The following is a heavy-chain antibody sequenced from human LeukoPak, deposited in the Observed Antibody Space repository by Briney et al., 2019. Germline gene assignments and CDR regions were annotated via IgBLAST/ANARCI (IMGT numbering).Heavy chain of an antibody. V-gene: IGHV1-2*02. CDR2: INPNSGGT. Sequence: ASVKVSCKASGYTFTGYYMHWVRQAPGQGLEWMGWINPNSGGTNYAQKFQGRVTMTRDTSISTAYMELSRLRSDDTAVYYCARGRRYCSSTSCSRSFDYWGQGTLVTVSS. CDR1: GYTFTGYY. J-gene: IGHJ4*02. D-gene: IGHD2-2*01. CDR3: ARGRRYCSSTSCSRSFDY.